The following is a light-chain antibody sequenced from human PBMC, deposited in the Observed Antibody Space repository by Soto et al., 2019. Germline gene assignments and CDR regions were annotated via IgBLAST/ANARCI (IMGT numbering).Light chain of an antibody. CDR1: SSDVGSYNL. Sequence: QSALTQPASVSGSPGQSVTISCTGTSSDVGSYNLVSWYQQHPGKAPKLLIYEGSKRPSGVSNRFSGSKSGNTASLTIPGLQDEAESDYPCCEYAGSFTWVFGGGTKLTVL. CDR2: EGS. J-gene: IGLJ3*02. V-gene: IGLV2-23*01. CDR3: CEYAGSFTWV.